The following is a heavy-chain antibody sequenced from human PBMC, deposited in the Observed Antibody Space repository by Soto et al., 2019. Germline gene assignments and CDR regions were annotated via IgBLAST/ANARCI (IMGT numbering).Heavy chain of an antibody. V-gene: IGHV3-11*01. D-gene: IGHD6-13*01. CDR2: IDSGDGTT. Sequence: GGSLRLSSTGSGFDFGDYYMSWIRQAPGKGLEWVSYIDSGDGTTYYTDSVKGRFTISRDNAKKTVYLQMSSLRVEDTVLYYCVRPYYSSSWFPFDRWGQGTLVTVSS. J-gene: IGHJ4*02. CDR1: GFDFGDYY. CDR3: VRPYYSSSWFPFDR.